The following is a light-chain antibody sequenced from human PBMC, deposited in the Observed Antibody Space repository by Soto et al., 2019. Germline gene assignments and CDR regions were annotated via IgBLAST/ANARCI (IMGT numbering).Light chain of an antibody. V-gene: IGLV1-44*01. CDR3: AAWDDSLNGRGV. J-gene: IGLJ3*02. Sequence: QSVLTQPPSASGTPGQRVTISCSGSSSNIGSNTVNWYQQLPGTAPQLLIYSNNQRPSGVPSRFSGSRSGTSASLAISGLQSEDEGDYYCAAWDDSLNGRGVFGGGTKLTVL. CDR1: SSNIGSNT. CDR2: SNN.